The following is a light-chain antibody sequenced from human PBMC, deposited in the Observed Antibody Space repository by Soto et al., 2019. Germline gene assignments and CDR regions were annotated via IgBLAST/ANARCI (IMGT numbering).Light chain of an antibody. CDR3: LLAYSGDREV. V-gene: IGLV7-46*01. Sequence: QAVVTQEPSLTVSPGGTVTLTCDSSTGAVTSGHYPYWFQQKPGQAPRTLIFNTNNRHSWTPARFSGSLLGGKAALTLSGAQPEDEAAYYCLLAYSGDREVFGGGTQLNVL. CDR1: TGAVTSGHY. CDR2: NTN. J-gene: IGLJ3*02.